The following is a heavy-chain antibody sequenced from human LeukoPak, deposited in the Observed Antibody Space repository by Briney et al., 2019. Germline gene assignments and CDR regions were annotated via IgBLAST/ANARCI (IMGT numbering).Heavy chain of an antibody. CDR1: GYTFTGYY. J-gene: IGHJ4*02. Sequence: GASVKVSCKASGYTFTGYYMHWVRQAPGQGLEWMGWISAYNGNTNYAQKLQGRVTMTTDTSTSTAYMELRSLRSDDTAVYYCAREFDYYDSSGYYLSYWGQGTLVTVSS. CDR2: ISAYNGNT. V-gene: IGHV1-18*04. CDR3: AREFDYYDSSGYYLSY. D-gene: IGHD3-22*01.